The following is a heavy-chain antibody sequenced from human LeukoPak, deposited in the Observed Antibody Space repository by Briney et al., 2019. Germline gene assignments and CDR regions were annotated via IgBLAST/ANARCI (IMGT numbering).Heavy chain of an antibody. J-gene: IGHJ6*02. V-gene: IGHV4-31*11. D-gene: IGHD3-22*01. CDR3: ARDSHRSDYYDSSGFPGYYGMDV. CDR2: IYYSGST. Sequence: SSQTLSLPCAVSGGSISSGGYYWSWIRQHPGKGLEWIGYIYYSGSTYYNPSLKSRVTISVDTSKNQFSLKLSSVTAADTAVYYCARDSHRSDYYDSSGFPGYYGMDVWGQGTTVTVSS. CDR1: GGSISSGGYY.